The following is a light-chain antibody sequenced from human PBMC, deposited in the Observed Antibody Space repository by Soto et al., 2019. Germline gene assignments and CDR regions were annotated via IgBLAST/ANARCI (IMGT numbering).Light chain of an antibody. V-gene: IGLV1-47*01. Sequence: QSVLTQPPSASGTHGQRVTISCSGSSSNIGSNYGYCYQQLPGSAPKLLIYRNNQRPSGVPDRFSVSKTGTSASLAISGLRSGDAADYYFPALDYGLRVAVFGGGTQLTFI. CDR3: PALDYGLRVAV. J-gene: IGLJ2*01. CDR1: SSNIGSNY. CDR2: RNN.